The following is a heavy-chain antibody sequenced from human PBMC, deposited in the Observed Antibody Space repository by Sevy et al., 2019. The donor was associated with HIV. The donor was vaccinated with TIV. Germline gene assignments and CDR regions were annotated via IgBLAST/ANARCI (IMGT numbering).Heavy chain of an antibody. CDR3: AKDRRYYDSSGYYAFDY. CDR2: ISGSGGST. V-gene: IGHV3-23*01. D-gene: IGHD3-22*01. CDR1: GFTFSSYA. J-gene: IGHJ4*02. Sequence: GGSLRLSCAASGFTFSSYAMSWVRQAPGKGLEWVSAISGSGGSTYYADSVKGRFTISRDNSKNTLYLQMNSLRAEDTAVYYCAKDRRYYDSSGYYAFDYWGQRTLVTVSS.